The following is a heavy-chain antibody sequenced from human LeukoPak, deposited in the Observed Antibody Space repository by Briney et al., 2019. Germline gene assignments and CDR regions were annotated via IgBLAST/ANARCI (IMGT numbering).Heavy chain of an antibody. CDR3: ARQGFLEWLYTFDP. CDR2: IYHSGST. V-gene: IGHV4-38-2*01. Sequence: SETLSLTCAVSGYSISSGYYWGWIQQPPGKGLEWIGSIYHSGSTYYNPSLKSRVTISVDTSKNQFSLKLSSVTAADTAVYYCARQGFLEWLYTFDPWGQGTLVTVSS. CDR1: GYSISSGYY. D-gene: IGHD3-3*01. J-gene: IGHJ5*02.